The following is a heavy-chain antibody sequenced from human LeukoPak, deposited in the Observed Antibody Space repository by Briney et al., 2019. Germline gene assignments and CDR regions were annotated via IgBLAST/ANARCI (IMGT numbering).Heavy chain of an antibody. J-gene: IGHJ4*02. CDR3: ARDLYDSGGYSSPIDY. D-gene: IGHD3-22*01. CDR1: GFTFSSYS. V-gene: IGHV3-21*01. CDR2: ISGSGTYT. Sequence: PGGSLRLSCAASGFTFSSYSMNWVRQAPGKGPEWVSSISGSGTYTYYADSVKGRFTISRDNAKNSLYLQMNSLRAEDTAVYYCARDLYDSGGYSSPIDYWGQGTLVTVSS.